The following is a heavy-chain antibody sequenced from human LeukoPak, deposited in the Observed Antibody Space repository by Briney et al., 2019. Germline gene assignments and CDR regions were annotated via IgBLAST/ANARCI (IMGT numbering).Heavy chain of an antibody. D-gene: IGHD2-2*01. CDR1: GDGVSSNSVT. J-gene: IGHJ5*02. CDR3: ARRLTQYDCFDP. Sequence: SQTLSLTCAISGDGVSSNSVTWNWIRQSPSRGLEWLGRTYYRSTWYNDYAVSVRGRITVNPDTSKNQFSLHLNSVTPEDTAVYHCARRLTQYDCFDPWGQGILVTVSS. CDR2: TYYRSTWYN. V-gene: IGHV6-1*01.